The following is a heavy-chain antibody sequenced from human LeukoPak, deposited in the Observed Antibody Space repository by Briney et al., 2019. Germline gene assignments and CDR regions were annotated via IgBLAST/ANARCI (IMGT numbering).Heavy chain of an antibody. CDR1: GFTVSSNY. CDR3: ARLTTVTTYYYYYMDV. V-gene: IGHV3-53*01. D-gene: IGHD4-17*01. Sequence: PGGSLRLSCAASGFTVSSNYMSWVHQAPGKGLEWVSVIYSGGSTYYADSVKGRFTISRDNSKNTLYLQMNSLRAEDTAVYYCARLTTVTTYYYYYMDVWGKGTTVTVSS. CDR2: IYSGGST. J-gene: IGHJ6*03.